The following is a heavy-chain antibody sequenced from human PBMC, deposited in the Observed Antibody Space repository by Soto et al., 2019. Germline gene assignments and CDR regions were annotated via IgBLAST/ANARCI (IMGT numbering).Heavy chain of an antibody. J-gene: IGHJ3*02. D-gene: IGHD3-9*01. Sequence: QAQLEESGGGVVQPGRSLTLSCAASGFTFTRFAIHWVRQAPGKGLEWVAFISYDGNKKKSADSVKGRFTISRDNSRNTVYLHMSSLRTEDTGVYSCARLFAGYSDSSASNSFDIWGQGTRVIVSS. CDR3: ARLFAGYSDSSASNSFDI. V-gene: IGHV3-30-3*01. CDR1: GFTFTRFA. CDR2: ISYDGNKK.